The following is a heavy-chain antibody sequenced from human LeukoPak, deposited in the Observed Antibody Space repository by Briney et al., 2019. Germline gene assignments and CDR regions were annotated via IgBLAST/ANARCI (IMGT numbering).Heavy chain of an antibody. CDR2: ISAYNGNT. CDR3: ARDPHSSSWYYYYYGMDV. J-gene: IGHJ6*02. CDR1: GYTFTSYG. Sequence: ASVKVSCKASGYTFTSYGISWVRQAPGQGLEWMGWISAYNGNTNYAQKLQGRVTMTTDTSTSTAYMELRSLRSDDTAVYYCARDPHSSSWYYYYYGMDVRGPGTTVTVSS. D-gene: IGHD6-13*01. V-gene: IGHV1-18*01.